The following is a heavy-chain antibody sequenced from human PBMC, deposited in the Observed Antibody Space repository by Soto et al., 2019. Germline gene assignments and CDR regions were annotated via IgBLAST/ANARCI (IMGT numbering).Heavy chain of an antibody. J-gene: IGHJ4*02. Sequence: GGSLRLSCAASGFTFSSYAMSCVRQAPGKGLEWVSAISGSGGSTYYADSVKGRFTISRDTSTNTLYLQMNRLRAEDTAVYYCAKDRNYYPRPFDYWGQGTLVTVSS. CDR3: AKDRNYYPRPFDY. CDR2: ISGSGGST. D-gene: IGHD1-26*01. V-gene: IGHV3-23*01. CDR1: GFTFSSYA.